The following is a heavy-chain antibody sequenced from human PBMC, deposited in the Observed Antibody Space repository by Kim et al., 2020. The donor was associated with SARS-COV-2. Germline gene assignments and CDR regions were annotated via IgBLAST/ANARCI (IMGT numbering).Heavy chain of an antibody. CDR1: GFTFSSYS. V-gene: IGHV3-48*02. CDR3: ARVWPTTVLRYFDGDDY. CDR2: ISSSSSTI. D-gene: IGHD3-9*01. Sequence: GGSLRLSCAASGFTFSSYSMNWVRQAPGKGLEWVSYISSSSSTIYYADSVKGRFTISRDNAKNSLYLQMNSLRDEDTAVYYCARVWPTTVLRYFDGDDYWGQGTLVTVSS. J-gene: IGHJ4*02.